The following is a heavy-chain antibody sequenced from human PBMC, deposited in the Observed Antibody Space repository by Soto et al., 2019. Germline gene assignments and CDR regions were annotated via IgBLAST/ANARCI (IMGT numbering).Heavy chain of an antibody. CDR2: ISSSSSYI. V-gene: IGHV3-21*01. J-gene: IGHJ2*01. CDR1: GFTFSSYS. D-gene: IGHD6-25*01. Sequence: GGSLRLSCAASGFTFSSYSVNWVRQAPGKGLEWVSSISSSSSYIYYADSVKGRFTISRDNAKNSLYLQMNSLRAEDTAVYYCASGYSSGSYWYFDLWGRGTLVTVSS. CDR3: ASGYSSGSYWYFDL.